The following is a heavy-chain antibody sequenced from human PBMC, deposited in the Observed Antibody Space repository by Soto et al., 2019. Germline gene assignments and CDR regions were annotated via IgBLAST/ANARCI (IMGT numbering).Heavy chain of an antibody. J-gene: IGHJ6*02. CDR2: IIPISGTA. Sequence: QVQLVQSGAEVKKPGSSVKVSCKASGGTFRSYAISWVRQAPGQGLEWMGGIIPISGTANYAQKFQGRVTITADKSTSTAYKELGSLRSEDTAVYYCATNQGVWSGYYLGYYYYGMDIWGQGTTVTVSS. D-gene: IGHD3-3*01. CDR3: ATNQGVWSGYYLGYYYYGMDI. CDR1: GGTFRSYA. V-gene: IGHV1-69*06.